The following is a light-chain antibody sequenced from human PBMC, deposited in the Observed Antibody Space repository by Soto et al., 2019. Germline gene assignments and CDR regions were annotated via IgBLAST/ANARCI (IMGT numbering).Light chain of an antibody. CDR3: SSYTSSSTQV. V-gene: IGLV2-14*03. CDR1: SSDVGGYNY. J-gene: IGLJ1*01. CDR2: DVT. Sequence: QSVLTQPASVSGSPGQSITISCTGTSSDVGGYNYVSWYQHHPGKAPKLIIYDVTNRPSGVSNPFSGSKSGNTASLTISGLQPEDEADYYCSSYTSSSTQVFGTGTKVTVL.